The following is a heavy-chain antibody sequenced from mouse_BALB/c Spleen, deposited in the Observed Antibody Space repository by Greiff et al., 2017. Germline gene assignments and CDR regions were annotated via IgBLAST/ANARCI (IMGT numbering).Heavy chain of an antibody. J-gene: IGHJ2*01. D-gene: IGHD1-1*01. Sequence: EVQVVESGGGLVKPGGSLKLSCAASGFTFSDYYMYWVRQTPEKRLEWVATISDGGSYTYYPDSVKGRFTISRDNAKNNLYLQMSSLKSEDTAMYYCARGGVVAHFDYWGQGTTLTVSS. V-gene: IGHV5-4*02. CDR2: ISDGGSYT. CDR1: GFTFSDYY. CDR3: ARGGVVAHFDY.